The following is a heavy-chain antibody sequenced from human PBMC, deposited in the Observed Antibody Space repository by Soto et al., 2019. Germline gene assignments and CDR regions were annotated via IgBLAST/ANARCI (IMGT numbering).Heavy chain of an antibody. CDR3: ARDEGSGWYYFDH. V-gene: IGHV1-46*02. J-gene: IGHJ4*02. Sequence: GASVKVSCKASGYTFNTDYMHCVRQAPGQGLEWMGIINPSGASTSYAQKFQGRVTMTRDTSTSTVYMELSSLRSEDTAVYYCARDEGSGWYYFDHWGQGTLVTVSS. CDR2: INPSGAST. D-gene: IGHD6-19*01. CDR1: GYTFNTDY.